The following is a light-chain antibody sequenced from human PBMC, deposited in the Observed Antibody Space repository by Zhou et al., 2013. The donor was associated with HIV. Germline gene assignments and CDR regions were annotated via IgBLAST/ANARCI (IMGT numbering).Light chain of an antibody. J-gene: IGKJ2*01. V-gene: IGKV1-5*03. CDR3: LQDYTYPRT. CDR2: KAS. Sequence: DIQMTQSPSTLSASVGDRVTFTCRASQDITTRLAWYQQKVGKAPKLLISKASSLESGVPSRFSGSGSGTEFTLTISSLQPDDFATYYCLQDYTYPRTFGQGTELEIK. CDR1: QDITTR.